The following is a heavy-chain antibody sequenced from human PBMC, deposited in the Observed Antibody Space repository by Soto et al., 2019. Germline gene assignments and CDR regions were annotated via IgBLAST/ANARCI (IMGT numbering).Heavy chain of an antibody. J-gene: IGHJ6*02. V-gene: IGHV1-46*01. D-gene: IGHD3-22*01. CDR1: GYTFTSYY. CDR2: INPSGGST. Sequence: ASVKVSCKASGYTFTSYYMHWVRQAPGQGLEWMGIINPSGGSTSYAQKFQGRVTMTRDTSTSTVCMGLSSLRSEDTAVYYCARDLMITTTIIVISYYYYGMDVWGQGTTVTVSS. CDR3: ARDLMITTTIIVISYYYYGMDV.